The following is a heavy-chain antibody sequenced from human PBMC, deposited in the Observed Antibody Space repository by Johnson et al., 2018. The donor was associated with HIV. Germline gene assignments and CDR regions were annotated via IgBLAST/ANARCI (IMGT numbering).Heavy chain of an antibody. D-gene: IGHD3-22*01. V-gene: IGHV3-15*01. CDR3: AREYYDSSGYYYGGVSAFDI. CDR2: IKSKTDGGTT. J-gene: IGHJ3*02. Sequence: VQLVESGGGVVQPGGSLRLSCAASGFTFSSYAMHWVRQAPGKGLEWVGRIKSKTDGGTTDYAAPVKGRFTISRDDSKNTLYLQMNSLRAEDTAVYYCAREYYDSSGYYYGGVSAFDIWGQGTMVTVSS. CDR1: GFTFSSYA.